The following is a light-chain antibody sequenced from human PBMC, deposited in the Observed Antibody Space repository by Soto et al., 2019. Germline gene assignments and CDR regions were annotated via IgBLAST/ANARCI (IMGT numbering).Light chain of an antibody. CDR2: GNN. CDR1: SSNIGPNYD. Sequence: QSVLAQPPSVSGAPGQRVTISCTGSSSNIGPNYDVHWYQQLPGAAPKLLIYGNNNRPSGVPDRFSGSKSDTSASLAITGLQAEDEADYYCQSYDITQSGFVFGSGTKVTVL. V-gene: IGLV1-40*01. J-gene: IGLJ1*01. CDR3: QSYDITQSGFV.